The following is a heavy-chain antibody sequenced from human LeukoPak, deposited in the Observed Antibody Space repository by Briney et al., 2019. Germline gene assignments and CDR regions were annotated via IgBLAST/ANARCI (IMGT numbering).Heavy chain of an antibody. D-gene: IGHD2-2*01. CDR1: GLTLSSYW. CDR3: ARVTSSWSYYYYYGMDV. V-gene: IGHV3-74*01. Sequence: GGSLRLSCAASGLTLSSYWMHWVRQAPGKGLVWVSRINSDGSSTSYADSVKGRFTISRDNAKNTLYLQMNSLRAEDTAVYYCARVTSSWSYYYYYGMDVWGQGTTVTVSS. J-gene: IGHJ6*02. CDR2: INSDGSST.